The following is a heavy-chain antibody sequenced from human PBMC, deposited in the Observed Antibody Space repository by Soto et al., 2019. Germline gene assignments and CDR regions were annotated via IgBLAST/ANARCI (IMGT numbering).Heavy chain of an antibody. Sequence: EVQLVESGGGLVQPGGSLKLSCAASGFTFSGSAMHWVGQAAGKGLEWVGRIRSKANSYATAYAASVKGRFTISRDDSKNTAYLQMNSLKTEDTAVYYCTSYYDPITWGQGTLVTVSS. V-gene: IGHV3-73*01. D-gene: IGHD3-22*01. J-gene: IGHJ5*02. CDR1: GFTFSGSA. CDR3: TSYYDPIT. CDR2: IRSKANSYAT.